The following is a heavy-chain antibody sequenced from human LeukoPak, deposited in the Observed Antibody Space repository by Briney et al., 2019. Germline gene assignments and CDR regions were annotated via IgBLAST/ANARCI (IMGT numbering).Heavy chain of an antibody. CDR2: INPTTGST. Sequence: ASVKVSCKASGYTFTNFYLHWVRQAPGQGLEWMGIINPTTGSTTYAQKLQGRVTMTRDMSTSTVYMELSSLRSEDTAVYFCARDLNPQSIGMRACHIWGQGTSVPAFS. J-gene: IGHJ3*02. CDR3: ARDLNPQSIGMRACHI. V-gene: IGHV1-46*01. D-gene: IGHD1-14*01. CDR1: GYTFTNFY.